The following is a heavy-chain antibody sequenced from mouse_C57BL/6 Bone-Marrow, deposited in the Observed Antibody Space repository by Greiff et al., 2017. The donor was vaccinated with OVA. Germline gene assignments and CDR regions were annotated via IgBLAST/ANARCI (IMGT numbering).Heavy chain of an antibody. Sequence: VQLQQSGAELVRPGASVKLSCTASGFNIKDDYMHWVKQRPEQGLEWIGWIDPENGDTEYASKFQGKATITADTSSNTAYLQLSSLTSEDTAVYYCTTRFNYYGSSPFDYWGQGTTLIVSS. CDR1: GFNIKDDY. CDR2: IDPENGDT. V-gene: IGHV14-4*01. D-gene: IGHD1-1*01. CDR3: TTRFNYYGSSPFDY. J-gene: IGHJ2*01.